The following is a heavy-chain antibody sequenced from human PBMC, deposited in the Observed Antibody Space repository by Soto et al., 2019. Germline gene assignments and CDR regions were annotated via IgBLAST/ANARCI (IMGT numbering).Heavy chain of an antibody. CDR3: ARDWAGQLSY. CDR2: IGTRTNYI. J-gene: IGHJ4*02. V-gene: IGHV3-21*03. D-gene: IGHD6-13*01. CDR1: GFIFSGYN. Sequence: PGGSLRLSCAASGFIFSGYNMNWVRQAPGKGLEWISSIGTRTNYICYADSVKGRFTISRDNAKNSLYLQMNSLRAEDTAVYYCARDWAGQLSYWGQGALVTVSS.